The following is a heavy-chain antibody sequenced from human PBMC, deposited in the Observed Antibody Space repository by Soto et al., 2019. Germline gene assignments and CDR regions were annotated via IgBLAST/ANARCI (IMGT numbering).Heavy chain of an antibody. CDR2: IYHSGST. D-gene: IGHD3-10*01. V-gene: IGHV4-30-2*01. CDR3: ARALITKVYY. CDR1: GGSISTGGYS. Sequence: QLQLQESGSGLVKPSQTLSLTCAVSGGSISTGGYSWSWIQQPPGKGLEWIGYIYHSGSTYYNPSLKSRVTISVDRSKNQFSLKLTSVTAADTAVYYCARALITKVYYWGQGTLVTVSS. J-gene: IGHJ4*02.